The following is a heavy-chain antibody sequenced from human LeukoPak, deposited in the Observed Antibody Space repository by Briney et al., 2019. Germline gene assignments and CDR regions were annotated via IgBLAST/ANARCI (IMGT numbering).Heavy chain of an antibody. CDR1: GFTFSRSA. CDR2: IIISDGRT. CDR3: TIDVGGYCSGGSCHAYYYFYYMDV. V-gene: IGHV3-23*01. Sequence: GGSLRLSCTASGFTFSRSAVTWVRQAPGKGLEWLSSIIISDGRTYYSDPVKGRVTISRDISKNTLYLQMNSLKTEDTAVYYCTIDVGGYCSGGSCHAYYYFYYMDVWGKGTTVTVSS. J-gene: IGHJ6*03. D-gene: IGHD2-15*01.